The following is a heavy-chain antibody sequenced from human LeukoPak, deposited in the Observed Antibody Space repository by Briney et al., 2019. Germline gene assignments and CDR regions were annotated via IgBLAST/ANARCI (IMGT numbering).Heavy chain of an antibody. CDR2: ISYDGCNK. V-gene: IGHV3-30*09. CDR1: GFTFSSYA. J-gene: IGHJ3*02. CDR3: VQEGPRGLAFDI. Sequence: GGSLRLSCAASGFTFSSYAMHWVRQAPGKGLEWVAVISYDGCNKYYADSVKGRFAISRDNSKNTLYLQMNSLRAEDTAVYYCVQEGPRGLAFDIWGQGTKVTVSS.